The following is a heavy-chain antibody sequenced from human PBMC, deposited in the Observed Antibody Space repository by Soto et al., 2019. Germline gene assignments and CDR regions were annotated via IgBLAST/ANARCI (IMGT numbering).Heavy chain of an antibody. Sequence: QLQLQESGSGLVKPSQTLSLTCAVSGGSISSGGYSWSWIRQPPGKGLEWIGYIYHSGSTYYNPSLKSRVTISVDRSKNQFSLKLSSVTAADTAVYYCVRFQEKGGGNFDYWGQGTLVTVSS. CDR3: VRFQEKGGGNFDY. J-gene: IGHJ4*02. V-gene: IGHV4-30-2*01. CDR1: GGSISSGGYS. CDR2: IYHSGST. D-gene: IGHD3-16*01.